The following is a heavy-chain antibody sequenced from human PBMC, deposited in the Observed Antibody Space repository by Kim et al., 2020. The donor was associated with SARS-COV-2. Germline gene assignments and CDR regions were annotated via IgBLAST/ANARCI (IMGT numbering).Heavy chain of an antibody. J-gene: IGHJ4*02. CDR2: T. V-gene: IGHV3-23*05. Sequence: TYYAGSVKGRCTISRDISRSTLYLQMNSLRPDDTAVYYCAKLGSGTMLDFWGQGTLVTVSS. CDR3: AKLGSGTMLDF. D-gene: IGHD1-1*01.